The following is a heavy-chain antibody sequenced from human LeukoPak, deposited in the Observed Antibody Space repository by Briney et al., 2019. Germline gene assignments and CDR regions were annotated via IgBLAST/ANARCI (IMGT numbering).Heavy chain of an antibody. CDR3: ARGTDDSGYY. J-gene: IGHJ4*02. Sequence: PSETLSLTCAVYGGSFSGYYWSWIRQPPGKGLEWIGEINHSGSTNYNPSLKSRVTISVDTSKNQFSLKLSSVTAADTAVYYCARGTDDSGYYWGQGTQVTVSS. CDR1: GGSFSGYY. CDR2: INHSGST. D-gene: IGHD3-22*01. V-gene: IGHV4-34*01.